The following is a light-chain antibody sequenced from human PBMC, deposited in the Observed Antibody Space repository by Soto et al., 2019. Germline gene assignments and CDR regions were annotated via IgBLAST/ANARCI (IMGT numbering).Light chain of an antibody. CDR1: QSVSSN. CDR3: QQYNNWPVSLT. V-gene: IGKV3-15*01. CDR2: GAS. J-gene: IGKJ4*01. Sequence: EIVMTQSPATLSVSPGERATLSCRASQSVSSNLAWYQQKPGQAPRLLIYGASTRATGIPARFSGSGSGTEFTLTISSLQSEDFAVYYCQQYNNWPVSLTSGGGTKVEIK.